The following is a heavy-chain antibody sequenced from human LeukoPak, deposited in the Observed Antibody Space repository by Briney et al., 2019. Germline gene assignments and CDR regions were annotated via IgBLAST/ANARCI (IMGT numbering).Heavy chain of an antibody. CDR2: ISGSGIST. Sequence: GGSLRLSCAASGFTFSNYAMSWVRQAPRTGLEWVSSISGSGISTYCADSVNGRFTISRDNSKNTLYLQMNSLRAEDTAVYYCAKGTSTVTNVDNRGQGTLVTVSS. J-gene: IGHJ4*02. V-gene: IGHV3-23*01. CDR1: GFTFSNYA. D-gene: IGHD4-17*01. CDR3: AKGTSTVTNVDN.